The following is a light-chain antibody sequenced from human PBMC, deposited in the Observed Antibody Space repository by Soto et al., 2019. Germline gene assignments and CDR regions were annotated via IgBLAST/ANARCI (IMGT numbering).Light chain of an antibody. CDR3: QQTYKTPLT. V-gene: IGKV3-20*01. Sequence: EIVLTQSPGTLSLSPGESATLSCRASQSIPNNNLAWYQQKPGQAPRLLFYGAFNRASGIPDRFSGSGSGTDFTLTISVLQPEDSATYYCQQTYKTPLTFGQGTKVEIK. CDR2: GAF. CDR1: QSIPNNN. J-gene: IGKJ1*01.